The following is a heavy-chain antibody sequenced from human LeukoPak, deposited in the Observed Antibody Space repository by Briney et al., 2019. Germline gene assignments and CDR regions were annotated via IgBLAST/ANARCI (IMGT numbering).Heavy chain of an antibody. J-gene: IGHJ4*02. CDR3: ARDLGSTRGY. CDR1: GYTFTIYD. Sequence: ASVTVSFTASGYTFTIYDINWVRQATGQGLEWMGWMNPNSGNTGYAQKFQGRVTMTRNTSISTAYMELSSLRSEDTAVYFCARDLGSTRGYWGQGTLVTVSS. D-gene: IGHD2-2*01. CDR2: MNPNSGNT. V-gene: IGHV1-8*01.